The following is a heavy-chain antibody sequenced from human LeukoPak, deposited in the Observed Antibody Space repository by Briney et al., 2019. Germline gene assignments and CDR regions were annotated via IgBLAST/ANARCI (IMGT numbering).Heavy chain of an antibody. J-gene: IGHJ4*02. V-gene: IGHV3-64*01. CDR1: GFTFSSYA. CDR3: ASSYGSNKNPFEY. D-gene: IGHD4-23*01. Sequence: PGGSLRLSCAASGFTFSSYAMHWVRQAPGKGLEYVSAISSSGDSTYYANSVRGRFTIPRDNSKNTLYLQMGSLRAEDTAVYYCASSYGSNKNPFEYWGQGTLVTVSS. CDR2: ISSSGDST.